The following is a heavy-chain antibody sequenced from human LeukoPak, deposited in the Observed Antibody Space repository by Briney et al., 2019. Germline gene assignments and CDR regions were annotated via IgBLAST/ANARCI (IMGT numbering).Heavy chain of an antibody. J-gene: IGHJ4*02. CDR1: GYTFTGYY. CDR3: ARVGWDIVATIRAGYFDY. CDR2: INPNSGGT. D-gene: IGHD5-12*01. Sequence: ASVKVSCKASGYTFTGYYMHWVRQAPGQGLEWMGWINPNSGGTTYAQKFQGRVTMTRDTSISTAYMELSRLRSDDTAVYYCARVGWDIVATIRAGYFDYWGQGTLVTVSS. V-gene: IGHV1-2*02.